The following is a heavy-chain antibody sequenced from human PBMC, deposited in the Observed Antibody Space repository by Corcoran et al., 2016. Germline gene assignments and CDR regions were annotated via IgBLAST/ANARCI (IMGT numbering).Heavy chain of an antibody. V-gene: IGHV3-30*18. CDR3: AKCHCSSTSCQRRVDYYGMDV. Sequence: QVQLVESGGGVVQPGRSLRLSCAASGFTFSSYGMHWVRQAPGKGLEWVAVISYDGSNKYYADSVKGRFTISRDNSKNTLYLQMNSLRAEDTAVYYCAKCHCSSTSCQRRVDYYGMDVWGQGTTVTVSS. CDR2: ISYDGSNK. D-gene: IGHD2-2*01. J-gene: IGHJ6*02. CDR1: GFTFSSYG.